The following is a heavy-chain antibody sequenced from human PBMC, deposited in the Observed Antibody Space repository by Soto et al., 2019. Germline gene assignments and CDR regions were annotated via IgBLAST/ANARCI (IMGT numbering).Heavy chain of an antibody. CDR2: IYYSGST. CDR1: GGSISSSSYY. V-gene: IGHV4-39*01. J-gene: IGHJ4*02. Sequence: QLQLQESGPGLVKPSETLSLTCTVSGGSISSSSYYWGWIRQPPGKGLEWIGSIYYSGSTYYNPSLKXGXTXAXXTSKNQFSLKLSSVTAADTAVYYCARRGSGSYSDYWGQGTLVTVSS. CDR3: ARRGSGSYSDY. D-gene: IGHD3-10*01.